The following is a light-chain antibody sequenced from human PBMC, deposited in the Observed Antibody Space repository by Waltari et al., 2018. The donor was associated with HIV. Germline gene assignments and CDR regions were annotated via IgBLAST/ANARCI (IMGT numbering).Light chain of an antibody. Sequence: LKIAQSQSSLAANVGERVTISCRATQPIKNYLAWFHQTPGEAPASLIYGVSSLQGGVPLRFRGTGSGTQFSLIIDDLQAGDSGTYFCQQYAQYPLTFGGGPRVHI. CDR2: GVS. CDR1: QPIKNY. V-gene: IGKV1-16*01. CDR3: QQYAQYPLT. J-gene: IGKJ4*01.